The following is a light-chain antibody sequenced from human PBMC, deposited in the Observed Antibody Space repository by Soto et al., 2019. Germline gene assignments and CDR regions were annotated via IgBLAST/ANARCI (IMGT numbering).Light chain of an antibody. CDR3: AAWDDSLSGPV. J-gene: IGLJ2*01. V-gene: IGLV1-47*01. Sequence: QSVLTQPPSASGTPGQRVSISCSGSTPNIGSNYVYWYQQLPGTAPKLLIYRNNQRPSGVPDRFSGSKSGTSGSLAISGLRSEDEAEYYCAAWDDSLSGPVFGGGTKLTVL. CDR2: RNN. CDR1: TPNIGSNY.